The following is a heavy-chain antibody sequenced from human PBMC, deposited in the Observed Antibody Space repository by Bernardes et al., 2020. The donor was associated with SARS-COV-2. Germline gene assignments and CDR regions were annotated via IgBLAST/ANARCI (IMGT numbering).Heavy chain of an antibody. Sequence: VGSLSLSCAASGFTFSSHVMTWVRQAPGKGLEWVSAISGCGLRTYYVDSVKGRFTVSRDNSKNTLYLQMNSLRTEDTAVYYCAKADSGPPTYFDCWGQGTLVTVSS. V-gene: IGHV3-23*01. CDR1: GFTFSSHV. J-gene: IGHJ4*02. CDR2: ISGCGLRT. CDR3: AKADSGPPTYFDC. D-gene: IGHD3-22*01.